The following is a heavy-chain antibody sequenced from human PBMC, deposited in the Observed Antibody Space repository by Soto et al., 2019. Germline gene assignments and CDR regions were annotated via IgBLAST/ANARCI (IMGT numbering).Heavy chain of an antibody. CDR3: AGGGGYVLDY. Sequence: QVQLVESGGGVVQPGRSLRLSCAASGFTFSSYGMHWVRQAPGKGLEWVAVIWYDGSNKYYADSVKGRFTISRDNSKNTLYLQMNSLRAEDTAGDYCAGGGGYVLDYWGQGTLVTVSS. J-gene: IGHJ4*02. CDR1: GFTFSSYG. V-gene: IGHV3-33*01. CDR2: IWYDGSNK. D-gene: IGHD5-12*01.